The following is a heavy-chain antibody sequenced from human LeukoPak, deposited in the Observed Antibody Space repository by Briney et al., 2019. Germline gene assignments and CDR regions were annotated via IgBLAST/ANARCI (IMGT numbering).Heavy chain of an antibody. CDR3: ATYPESGYSYGYKYYGMDV. V-gene: IGHV1-2*02. CDR2: INPNRGGT. D-gene: IGHD5-18*01. CDR1: GYTFTGYY. J-gene: IGHJ6*02. Sequence: GASVKVSCKASGYTFTGYYMHWVRQAPGQGLEWVGWINPNRGGTNYAQKFQGRVTMTRDTSISTAYMELSRQRSDDTAVYYCATYPESGYSYGYKYYGMDVWGQGTTVTVSS.